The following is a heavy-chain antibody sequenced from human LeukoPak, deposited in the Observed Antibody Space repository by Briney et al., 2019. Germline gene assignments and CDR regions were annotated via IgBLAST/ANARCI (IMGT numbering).Heavy chain of an antibody. V-gene: IGHV3-53*01. CDR3: ARLGDHYHGNLDL. Sequence: PGGSLRLSCAASGFTIATKYMNWVRQAPGKGLEWVSIIYSGATTYYADSVRGRFTISRDTSKNTVSLQMNSLRAEDTAVYFCARLGDHYHGNLDLWGRGTLVTVSS. J-gene: IGHJ2*01. CDR1: GFTIATKY. CDR2: IYSGATT. D-gene: IGHD1-1*01.